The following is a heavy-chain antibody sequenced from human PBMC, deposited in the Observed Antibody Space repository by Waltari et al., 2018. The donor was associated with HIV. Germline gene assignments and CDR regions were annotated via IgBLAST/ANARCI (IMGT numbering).Heavy chain of an antibody. CDR1: GFTFSDSV. CDR3: TRTFGVVWGAPRLFDY. V-gene: IGHV3-20*04. D-gene: IGHD3-16*01. J-gene: IGHJ4*02. CDR2: NTSYAANT. Sequence: EVRLLESGGTIVRPGGSLTSPCEHSGFTFSDSVMNWVRRAPGQGLQCVSSNTSYAANTVYAGSLKGRANFSRANFKNTLFLEITNLRVEDTGTYYCTRTFGVVWGAPRLFDYWGRGTLVFVSS.